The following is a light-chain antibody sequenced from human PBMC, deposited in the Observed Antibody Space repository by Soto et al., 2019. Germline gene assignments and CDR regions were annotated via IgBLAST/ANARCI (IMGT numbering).Light chain of an antibody. CDR2: DVS. J-gene: IGLJ1*01. V-gene: IGLV2-14*03. CDR3: SSYTTSNTRQIV. Sequence: QSVRTQPVSVSGSPGESITISCTGTSSDVGGYNYVSWYQHHPGKAPKLMIFDVSNRPSGVANRFSGSKSGNTASLTISGLQPEDEADNYCSSYTTSNTRQIVFGTGTKVTVL. CDR1: SSDVGGYNY.